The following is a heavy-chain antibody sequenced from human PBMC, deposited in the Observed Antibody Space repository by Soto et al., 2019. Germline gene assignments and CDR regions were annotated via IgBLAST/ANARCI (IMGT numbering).Heavy chain of an antibody. J-gene: IGHJ6*02. Sequence: GGSLRLSCAASGFRFDDYAMHWVRQAPGKGLEWVSGISWSSGSIGYAASVKGRFTISRDNDGNSLFLQMNGLRSDDTALYYCARTTVTTGFYYGMDLWGQGTMVTVSS. CDR2: ISWSSGSI. D-gene: IGHD4-17*01. CDR1: GFRFDDYA. V-gene: IGHV3-9*01. CDR3: ARTTVTTGFYYGMDL.